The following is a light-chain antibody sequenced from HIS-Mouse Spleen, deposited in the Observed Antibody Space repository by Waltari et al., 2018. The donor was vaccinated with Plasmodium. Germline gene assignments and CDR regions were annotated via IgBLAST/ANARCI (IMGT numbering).Light chain of an antibody. CDR3: QAWDSSTVV. CDR2: QES. CDR1: KLGDKY. V-gene: IGLV3-1*01. J-gene: IGLJ2*01. Sequence: SYELTQPPSVSVSPGQTASITCSGDKLGDKYACWYQQKPGQSPVLVIYQESKRPAGTPGRFSGSNSGNTATLTISGTQAMDEADYYCQAWDSSTVVFGGGTKLTVL.